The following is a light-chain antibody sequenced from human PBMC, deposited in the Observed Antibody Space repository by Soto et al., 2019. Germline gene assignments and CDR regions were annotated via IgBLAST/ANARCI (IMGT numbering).Light chain of an antibody. V-gene: IGKV1-12*01. CDR3: QQADSFPLT. CDR2: GAS. J-gene: IGKJ1*01. CDR1: QGVNNW. Sequence: DIQMTQSPSSVSASVGDRVTITCRASQGVNNWVAWYQLKSGKAPNLLIYGASSLQSGVPSRFSGSGSETDFTLTISSLQPEDFATYFCQQADSFPLTFGQGTKVEI.